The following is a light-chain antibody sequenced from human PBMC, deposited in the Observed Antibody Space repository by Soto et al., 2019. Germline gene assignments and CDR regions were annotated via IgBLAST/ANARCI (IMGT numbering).Light chain of an antibody. Sequence: DIEMSHSPSSLSSALGDRXTITXRASQSISSWLAWYQQKPGKAPKLLIYDASSLESGVPSRFSGSGSGTEFTLTISSLQPDDFATYYCQQYNSYGWTFGQGTKVDIK. CDR2: DAS. J-gene: IGKJ1*01. CDR1: QSISSW. CDR3: QQYNSYGWT. V-gene: IGKV1-5*01.